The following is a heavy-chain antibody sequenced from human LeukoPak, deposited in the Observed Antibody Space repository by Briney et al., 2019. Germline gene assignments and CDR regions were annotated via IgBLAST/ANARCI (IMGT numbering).Heavy chain of an antibody. J-gene: IGHJ4*02. CDR2: VKSDGGGI. D-gene: IGHD3-10*01. Sequence: GGFLRLSCAVSGFTFTDYWFHWVRQAPGKGLEWVSRVKSDGGGINYGDSVKGRFTMSRDNAKNTLYLQMNSLRAEDTAVYYCARQAGSGFDYWGQGSLVTVSS. CDR1: GFTFTDYW. CDR3: ARQAGSGFDY. V-gene: IGHV3-74*01.